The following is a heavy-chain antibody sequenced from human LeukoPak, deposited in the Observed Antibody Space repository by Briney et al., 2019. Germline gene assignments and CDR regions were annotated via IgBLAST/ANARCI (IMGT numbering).Heavy chain of an antibody. CDR3: ARTPPGPDYRC. CDR2: IYHGGST. J-gene: IGHJ4*02. D-gene: IGHD1-14*01. Sequence: SETLSLTCTVSGDSISTTIYYWGWIRQPPGKGLELIGNIYHGGSTYYTPSLRSRVTMSVDTSKNQFSLKLNSVTAADTAVYYCARTPPGPDYRCWGQGILVTVSS. CDR1: GDSISTTIYY. V-gene: IGHV4-39*07.